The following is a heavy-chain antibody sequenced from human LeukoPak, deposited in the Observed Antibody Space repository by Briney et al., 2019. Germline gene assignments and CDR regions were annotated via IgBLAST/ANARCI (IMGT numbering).Heavy chain of an antibody. Sequence: SETLSLTCTVSGYSISSGYYWGWIRQPPGKGLEWIGSIYHSGSTNYNPSLKSRVTISVDTSKNQFSLKLSSVTAADTAVYYCASRRLRFLEWTAYRGFDPWGQGTLVTVSS. V-gene: IGHV4-38-2*02. D-gene: IGHD3-3*01. J-gene: IGHJ5*02. CDR1: GYSISSGYY. CDR2: IYHSGST. CDR3: ASRRLRFLEWTAYRGFDP.